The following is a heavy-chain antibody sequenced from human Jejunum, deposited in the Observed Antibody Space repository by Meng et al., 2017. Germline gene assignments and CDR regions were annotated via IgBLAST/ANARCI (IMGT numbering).Heavy chain of an antibody. J-gene: IGHJ6*02. CDR3: ARAYCSIPTCRYYSNYGVDV. D-gene: IGHD2-2*01. Sequence: ASVKVSCKASGYTFTTYDIVWVRQASGQGLECMGWMNPDRGNTGYAHKFQGRITMTRTNSLSTFYMELTSLTSENTAVYYCARAYCSIPTCRYYSNYGVDVWGQGTTVTVSS. V-gene: IGHV1-8*02. CDR2: MNPDRGNT. CDR1: GYTFTTYD.